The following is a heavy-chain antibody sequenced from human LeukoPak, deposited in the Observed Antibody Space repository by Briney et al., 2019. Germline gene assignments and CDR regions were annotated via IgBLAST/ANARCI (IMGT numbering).Heavy chain of an antibody. CDR2: IKQDGSEK. V-gene: IGHV3-7*01. CDR1: GFTFSSYW. D-gene: IGHD2-2*01. J-gene: IGHJ4*02. CDR3: ARDRAHCSSTSCYPYYFDY. Sequence: GGSLRLSCAASGFTFSSYWMSWVRQAPGKGLEWVANIKQDGSEKYYVDSVKGRFTISRDNAKNSLYLQMNSLRAEDTAVYYCARDRAHCSSTSCYPYYFDYWGQGTLVTVSS.